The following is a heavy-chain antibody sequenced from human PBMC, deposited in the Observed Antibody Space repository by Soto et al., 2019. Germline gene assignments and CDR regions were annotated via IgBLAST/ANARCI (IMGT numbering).Heavy chain of an antibody. J-gene: IGHJ6*02. CDR1: GGTFSSYT. CDR2: IIPILGIA. Sequence: QVQLVQSGAEVKKPGSSVKVSCKASGGTFSSYTISWVRQAPGQGLEWMGRIIPILGIANYAQKFQGRVTITAAKSPTPAAMERATLEPGDTAGNSGGRALASKGGAVRTVWAQGPRSPSP. CDR3: GRALASKGGAVRTV. V-gene: IGHV1-69*02. D-gene: IGHD6-25*01.